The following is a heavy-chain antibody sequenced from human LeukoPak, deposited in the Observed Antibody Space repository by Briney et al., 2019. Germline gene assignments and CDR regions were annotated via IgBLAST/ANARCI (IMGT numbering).Heavy chain of an antibody. J-gene: IGHJ5*02. CDR3: ARDGRYRAAYDFWSGSLNWFDP. CDR2: ISYDGSNK. D-gene: IGHD3-3*01. CDR1: GFTFSSYA. V-gene: IGHV3-30-3*01. Sequence: QPGRSLRLSCAASGFTFSSYAMHWVRQAPGKGLEWVAVISYDGSNKYYADSVKGRFTISRDNSKNTLYLQMNSLRAEDTAVYYCARDGRYRAAYDFWSGSLNWFDPWGQGTLVTVSS.